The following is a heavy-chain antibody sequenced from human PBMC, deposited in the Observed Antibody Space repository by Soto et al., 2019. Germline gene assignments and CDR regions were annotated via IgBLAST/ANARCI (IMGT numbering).Heavy chain of an antibody. J-gene: IGHJ3*01. CDR3: AKKGPGSIGTYCRYSGCHYAFYL. D-gene: IGHD5-12*01. CDR2: ISGGGDGA. CDR1: GFAFSSYA. V-gene: IGHV3-23*01. Sequence: EVQLLESGGGLVQPGGSLRLSCVASGFAFSSYAIIWVRQAPGKGLEWVSTISGGGDGAYYADSVKDHFTISRDNAKNTVYLQMNSLSAEDTAIYYCAKKGPGSIGTYCRYSGCHYAFYLWGQGTMVTVSS.